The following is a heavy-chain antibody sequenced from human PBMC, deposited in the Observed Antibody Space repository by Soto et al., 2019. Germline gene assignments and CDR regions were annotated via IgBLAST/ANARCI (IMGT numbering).Heavy chain of an antibody. V-gene: IGHV3-23*01. Sequence: GGSLRLSCAASGFTFSSYAMSWVRQAPGKGLEWVSAISRSGGSTYYADSVKGRFTISRDNSKNTLYLQMNSLRAEDTAVYYCAKVTKQWLRLNGGPTDYWGQGTLVTVSS. J-gene: IGHJ4*02. CDR1: GFTFSSYA. D-gene: IGHD5-12*01. CDR2: ISRSGGST. CDR3: AKVTKQWLRLNGGPTDY.